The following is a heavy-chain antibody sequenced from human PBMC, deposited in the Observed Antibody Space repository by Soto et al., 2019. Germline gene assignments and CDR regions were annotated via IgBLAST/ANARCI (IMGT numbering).Heavy chain of an antibody. CDR2: ISGSGGST. CDR3: AKDRGSIPADVRKPNWFDP. V-gene: IGHV3-23*01. D-gene: IGHD6-13*01. J-gene: IGHJ5*02. Sequence: EVQLLESGGGLVQSGGSLRLSCAASGFTFSSNAMSWVRQAPGKGLEWVSAISGSGGSTYYADSVKGRFTISRDNSKNTLYLQMNSLRAEDTAVYYCAKDRGSIPADVRKPNWFDPWGQGTLVTVSS. CDR1: GFTFSSNA.